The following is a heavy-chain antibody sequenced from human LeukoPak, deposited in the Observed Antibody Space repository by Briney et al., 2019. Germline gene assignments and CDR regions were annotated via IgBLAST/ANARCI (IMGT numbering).Heavy chain of an antibody. CDR3: VRVTHSSYSYGYGHGDY. CDR2: IWYDGSNK. D-gene: IGHD5-18*01. CDR1: GFTFSSYG. J-gene: IGHJ4*02. Sequence: PGGSLRLSCAASGFTFSSYGMHWVRQAPGKGLEWVAVIWYDGSNKYYADSVKGRFTISRDNSKNTLYLQMNSLRAEDTAVYYCVRVTHSSYSYGYGHGDYWGREPWSPSPQ. V-gene: IGHV3-33*08.